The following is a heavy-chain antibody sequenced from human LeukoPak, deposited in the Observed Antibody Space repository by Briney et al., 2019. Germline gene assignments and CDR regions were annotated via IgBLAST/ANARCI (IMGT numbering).Heavy chain of an antibody. CDR3: AREGDYGGNSDAFDI. D-gene: IGHD4-23*01. CDR2: ISSSSSYI. V-gene: IGHV3-21*01. J-gene: IGHJ3*02. CDR1: GFTFSDHS. Sequence: GGSLRLSCAASGFTFSDHSMNWVRQAPGKGLQWVSSISSSSSYIYYADSVKRRFTISRANAKNSLHLQMNSLTAEDTAAYYCAREGDYGGNSDAFDIWGQGTMVTVSS.